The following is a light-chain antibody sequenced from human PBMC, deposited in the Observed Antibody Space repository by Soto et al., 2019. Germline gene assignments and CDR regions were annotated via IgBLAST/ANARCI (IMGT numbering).Light chain of an antibody. CDR1: SGSIASNY. V-gene: IGLV6-57*04. J-gene: IGLJ3*02. Sequence: NFMLTQPHSVSESPGKTVTISCTRSSGSIASNYVQWFQQRPGSAPTTVIYEDNQRPSGVPDRFSGSIDSSSTSASLTISGLKNEDEADYYCQSYDSSSRVFGGGTKLTVL. CDR3: QSYDSSSRV. CDR2: EDN.